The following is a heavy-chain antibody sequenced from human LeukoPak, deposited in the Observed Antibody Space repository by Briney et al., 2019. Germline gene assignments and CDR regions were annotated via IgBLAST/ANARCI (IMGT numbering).Heavy chain of an antibody. D-gene: IGHD6-6*01. CDR1: GFSFSDYD. V-gene: IGHV3-13*01. J-gene: IGHJ6*02. CDR3: AREWRGIASHYHGMDV. Sequence: PGGSLRLSCVASGFSFSDYDMYWVRQAAGRGLEWVSALGTNGDAYYLGSVRGRFTISRENVKNSLYLQMNSLGVEDTAVYYCAREWRGIASHYHGMDVWGQGIKVTVSS. CDR2: LGTNGDA.